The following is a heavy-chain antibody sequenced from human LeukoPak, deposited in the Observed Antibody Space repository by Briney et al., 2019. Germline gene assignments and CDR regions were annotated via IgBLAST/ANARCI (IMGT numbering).Heavy chain of an antibody. Sequence: GGSLRLSCAASGFTFSSYGMHWVRQAPGKGLEWVAVIWYDGSNKYYADSVKGRFTISRDNSKNTLYLQMNSLRAEDTAVYYCAREEVAAIIDYWGQGTLVTVSS. CDR1: GFTFSSYG. V-gene: IGHV3-33*08. J-gene: IGHJ4*02. CDR2: IWYDGSNK. CDR3: AREEVAAIIDY. D-gene: IGHD2-2*02.